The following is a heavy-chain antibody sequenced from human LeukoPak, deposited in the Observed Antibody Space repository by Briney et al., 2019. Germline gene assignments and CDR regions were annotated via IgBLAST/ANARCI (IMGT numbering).Heavy chain of an antibody. Sequence: SVKVSCKASGGTFSSYAISWVRQAPGQGLEWMGGIIPIFGTANYAQKFQGRVTITADESTSTAYMELSSLRSEDTAVYYCATFHGYNNLPLPYYHYYYMDVWGKGTTVTVSS. D-gene: IGHD5-24*01. CDR1: GGTFSSYA. CDR2: IIPIFGTA. J-gene: IGHJ6*03. CDR3: ATFHGYNNLPLPYYHYYYMDV. V-gene: IGHV1-69*13.